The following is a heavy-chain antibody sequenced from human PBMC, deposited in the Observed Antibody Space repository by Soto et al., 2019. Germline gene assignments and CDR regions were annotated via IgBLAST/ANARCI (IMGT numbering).Heavy chain of an antibody. CDR2: ISYDGSNK. V-gene: IGHV3-30-3*01. CDR1: GFTFSSYA. D-gene: IGHD3-10*01. J-gene: IGHJ3*02. Sequence: QVQLVESGGGVVQPGRSLRLSCAASGFTFSSYAMHWVRQAPGKGLEWVAVISYDGSNKYYADSVKGRFTISRDNSKNTLYLQMNSLRAEDTAVYYGARQEYGSGVMVGAFDIWGQGTMVTVSS. CDR3: ARQEYGSGVMVGAFDI.